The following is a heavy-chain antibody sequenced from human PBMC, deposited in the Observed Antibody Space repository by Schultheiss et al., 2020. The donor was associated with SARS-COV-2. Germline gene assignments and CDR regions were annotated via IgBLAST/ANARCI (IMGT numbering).Heavy chain of an antibody. V-gene: IGHV3-33*06. CDR2: IWYDGSNK. J-gene: IGHJ4*02. CDR3: AKSHYYDSSGYYYHFDY. Sequence: GSLRLSCAASGFTFSSYGMHWVRQAPGKGLEWVAVIWYDGSNKYYADSVKGRFTISRDNSKNTLYLQMNSLRAEDTAVYYCAKSHYYDSSGYYYHFDYWGQGTLVTVSS. D-gene: IGHD3-22*01. CDR1: GFTFSSYG.